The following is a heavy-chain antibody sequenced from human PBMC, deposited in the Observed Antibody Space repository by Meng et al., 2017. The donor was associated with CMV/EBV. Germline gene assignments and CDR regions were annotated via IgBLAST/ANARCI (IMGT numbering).Heavy chain of an antibody. CDR2: IYTSGST. Sequence: VLLPESGPGLVKPSETLSLTCTVSGGSISSYYWSWIRQPAGKGLEWIGRIYTSGSTNYNPSLKSRVTMSVDTSKNQFSLKLSSVTAADTAVYYCARDLMNCSSTSCANWFDPWGQGTLVTVSS. D-gene: IGHD2-2*01. V-gene: IGHV4-4*07. CDR1: GGSISSYY. J-gene: IGHJ5*02. CDR3: ARDLMNCSSTSCANWFDP.